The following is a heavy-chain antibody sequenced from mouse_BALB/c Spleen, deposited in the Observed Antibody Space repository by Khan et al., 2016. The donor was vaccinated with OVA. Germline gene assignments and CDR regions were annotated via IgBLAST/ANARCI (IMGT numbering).Heavy chain of an antibody. V-gene: IGHV3-2*02. CDR2: IHYSGST. Sequence: EVQLQESGPGLVKPSQSLTLTCTVTGYSITSDYAWNWIRQFPGSKLEWMGYIHYSGSTSYNPSLKSRISLTRETSKNQFFLQLNSVTTEDTATYYCARRSVWGAGTTVTVSS. CDR3: ARRSV. CDR1: GYSITSDYA. J-gene: IGHJ1*01.